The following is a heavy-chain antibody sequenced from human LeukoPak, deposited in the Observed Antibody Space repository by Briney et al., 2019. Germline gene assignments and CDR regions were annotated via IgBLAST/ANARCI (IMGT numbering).Heavy chain of an antibody. V-gene: IGHV3-23*01. CDR2: ISGSGGST. CDR3: AKSVLGYCSSTSCPWAFDI. J-gene: IGHJ3*02. D-gene: IGHD2-2*01. CDR1: GFTFSSYA. Sequence: AGGSLRLSCAASGFTFSSYAMSWVRQAPGKGLEWVSAISGSGGSTYYADSVKGRFTISRDNSKNTLYLQMNSLRAEDTAVYYCAKSVLGYCSSTSCPWAFDIWGQGTMVTVSS.